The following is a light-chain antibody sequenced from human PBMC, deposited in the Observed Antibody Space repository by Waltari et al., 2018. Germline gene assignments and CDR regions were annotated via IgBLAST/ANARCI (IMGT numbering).Light chain of an antibody. V-gene: IGKV3-15*01. CDR2: GAS. J-gene: IGKJ2*01. CDR3: HQYNDGPPFN. CDR1: QSVTTN. Sequence: EIVMAQSPASLSVSPGERAIFSCRASQSVTTNGAWYQPKPGQPPRLLIYGASTRATDIPARFSGSGSGTEFTLTITSPQSEDVGVYYCHQYNDGPPFNFGQGTKLEIK.